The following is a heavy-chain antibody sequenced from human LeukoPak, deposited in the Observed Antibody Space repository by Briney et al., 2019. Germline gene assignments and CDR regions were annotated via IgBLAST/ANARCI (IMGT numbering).Heavy chain of an antibody. D-gene: IGHD1-26*01. CDR1: GGSISSYY. Sequence: SETLSLTCIVSGGSISSYYWSWIRQPPGKGLEWIGYIYYSGSTNYNPSLKSRVTISVDTSKNQFSLKLSSVTAADTAVYYCARAAYSGSYHSDYWGQGTLVTVSS. CDR2: IYYSGST. J-gene: IGHJ4*02. V-gene: IGHV4-59*13. CDR3: ARAAYSGSYHSDY.